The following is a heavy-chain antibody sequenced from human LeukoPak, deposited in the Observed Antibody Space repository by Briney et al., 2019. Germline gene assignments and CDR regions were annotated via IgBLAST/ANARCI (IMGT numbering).Heavy chain of an antibody. CDR3: AKGKGKNIVGDY. D-gene: IGHD2/OR15-2a*01. Sequence: GGSLRLSCAASGFTFSSYAMSWVRQAPGKGLEWVSAISGNGGSTYYADSVKGRFTISRDNSKNTLYLQMNSLRAEDTAVYYCAKGKGKNIVGDYWGQGTLVTVSS. V-gene: IGHV3-23*01. CDR1: GFTFSSYA. CDR2: ISGNGGST. J-gene: IGHJ4*02.